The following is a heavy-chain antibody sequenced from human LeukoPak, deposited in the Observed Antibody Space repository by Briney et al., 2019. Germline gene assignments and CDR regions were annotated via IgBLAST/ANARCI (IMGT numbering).Heavy chain of an antibody. J-gene: IGHJ4*02. CDR3: ARGTNTYDFDY. D-gene: IGHD3-22*01. CDR2: INPNRGAT. Sequence: LGASVKVSCKASGYTFSGYYMHWVRQAPGQGLEWMGWINPNRGATNYAQKFQGGVTMTRDTSISTAYMEVSRLRSDDTAVFYCARGTNTYDFDYWGQGTQVTVSS. V-gene: IGHV1-2*03. CDR1: GYTFSGYY.